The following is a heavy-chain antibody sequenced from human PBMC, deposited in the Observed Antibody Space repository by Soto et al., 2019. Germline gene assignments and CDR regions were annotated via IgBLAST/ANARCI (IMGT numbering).Heavy chain of an antibody. CDR1: GYNFTRFG. V-gene: IGHV1-18*01. CDR3: ASYRGYCSGGSCSIDAFDI. J-gene: IGHJ3*02. D-gene: IGHD2-15*01. Sequence: ASVKVSCKASGYNFTRFGISWVRQAPGQGLEWMGWISAYNGNTNYAQKLQGRVTMTTDTSTSTAYMELRSLRSDDTAVYYCASYRGYCSGGSCSIDAFDIWGQGTMVTVS. CDR2: ISAYNGNT.